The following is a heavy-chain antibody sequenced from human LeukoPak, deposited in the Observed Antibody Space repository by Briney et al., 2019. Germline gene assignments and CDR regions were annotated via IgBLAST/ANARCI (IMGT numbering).Heavy chain of an antibody. CDR1: GFTFDDYA. Sequence: PGGSLRLSCAASGFTFDDYAMHWVRQAPGKGLEWVSAISGSGGSTYYADSVKGRFTISRDNSKNTLYLQMNSLRAEDTAVYYCAKSPLVGRITMIVVDPPYYFDYWGQGTLVTVSS. CDR3: AKSPLVGRITMIVVDPPYYFDY. J-gene: IGHJ4*02. CDR2: ISGSGGST. V-gene: IGHV3-23*01. D-gene: IGHD3-22*01.